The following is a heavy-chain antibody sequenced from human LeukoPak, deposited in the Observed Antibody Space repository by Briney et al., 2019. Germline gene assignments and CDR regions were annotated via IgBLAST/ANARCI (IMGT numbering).Heavy chain of an antibody. CDR3: ARSSKSYYDSSGYFYYYYGMDV. CDR1: GGSISSYY. CDR2: VYYSGST. V-gene: IGHV4-59*01. Sequence: SETLSLTCTVSGGSISSYYWSWIRQPPGKGLEWIGYVYYSGSTNYNPSLKSRVTISVDTSKNQFSLKLSSVTAADTAVYYCARSSKSYYDSSGYFYYYYGMDVWGQGTTVTVSS. J-gene: IGHJ6*02. D-gene: IGHD3-22*01.